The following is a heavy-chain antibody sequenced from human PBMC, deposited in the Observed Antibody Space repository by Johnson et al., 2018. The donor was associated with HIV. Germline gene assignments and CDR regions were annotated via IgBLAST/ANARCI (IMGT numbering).Heavy chain of an antibody. CDR3: AKDREPIVVLVAAMDAFDI. CDR2: IRYDGSNK. D-gene: IGHD2-15*01. J-gene: IGHJ3*02. V-gene: IGHV3-30*02. Sequence: HVQLVESGGGLVQPGGSLRLSCAASGFTFDDYGMSWVRQAPGKGLEWVAFIRYDGSNKYYADSVKGRFTISRDNSKNTLYLQMNSLRAEDTAVYYCAKDREPIVVLVAAMDAFDIWGQGTMVTVSS. CDR1: GFTFDDYG.